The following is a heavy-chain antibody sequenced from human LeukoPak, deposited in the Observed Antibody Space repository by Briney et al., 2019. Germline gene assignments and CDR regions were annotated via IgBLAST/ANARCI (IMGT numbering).Heavy chain of an antibody. CDR3: ARAVPAAKDPAGREDGYNFDY. V-gene: IGHV4-59*01. J-gene: IGHJ4*02. CDR2: IYYSGST. CDR1: GGSISSYY. D-gene: IGHD2-2*01. Sequence: PSETLSLTCTVSGGSISSYYWSWIRQPPGKGLEWIGDIYYSGSTNYNPSLKSRVTISVDTSKNQFSLKLSSVTAADTAVYYCARAVPAAKDPAGREDGYNFDYWGQGTLVTVSS.